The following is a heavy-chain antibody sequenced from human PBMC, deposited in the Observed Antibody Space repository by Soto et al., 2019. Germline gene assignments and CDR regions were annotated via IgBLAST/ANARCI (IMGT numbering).Heavy chain of an antibody. D-gene: IGHD3-22*01. J-gene: IGHJ4*02. CDR2: ISPYNGNT. CDR3: ARAGQYYDASGYAN. Sequence: QVKLVQSGTEVKKPGASIKVSCKASGYSFATSGMTWVRQAPGQGPEWVGWISPYNGNTNYDQNLQDRVTITTDTSTSTAYLELRKLRSDDSAVYYCARAGQYYDASGYANWGQGPLVTVSS. CDR1: GYSFATSG. V-gene: IGHV1-18*01.